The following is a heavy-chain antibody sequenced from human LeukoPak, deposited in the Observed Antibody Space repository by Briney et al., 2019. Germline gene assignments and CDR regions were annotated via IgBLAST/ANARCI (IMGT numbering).Heavy chain of an antibody. Sequence: PAGSLRLSCAASGFSFSSYAMSWVRQAPGKGLEWVSSISDSGGSTYFADSVNGQFTISRDNSKNTLYLQLDSLRAEDTAVCYCAKQVFGSSGSFYHFDYWGQGAPVTVSS. CDR1: GFSFSSYA. D-gene: IGHD3-22*01. CDR3: AKQVFGSSGSFYHFDY. CDR2: ISDSGGST. J-gene: IGHJ4*02. V-gene: IGHV3-23*01.